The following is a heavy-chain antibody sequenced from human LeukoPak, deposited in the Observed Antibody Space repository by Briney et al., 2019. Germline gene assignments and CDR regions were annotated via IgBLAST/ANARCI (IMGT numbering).Heavy chain of an antibody. CDR3: ARTVGFRGYCSSTSCPCLDY. CDR1: GFTFSSYS. CDR2: ISSSSSYI. Sequence: GGSLRLSCAASGFTFSSYSMNWVRQAPGKGLEWVSSISSSSSYIYYVDSVKGRFTISRDNAKNSLYLQMDSLRAEDTAVYYCARTVGFRGYCSSTSCPCLDYWGQGTLVTVSS. J-gene: IGHJ4*02. D-gene: IGHD2-2*01. V-gene: IGHV3-21*01.